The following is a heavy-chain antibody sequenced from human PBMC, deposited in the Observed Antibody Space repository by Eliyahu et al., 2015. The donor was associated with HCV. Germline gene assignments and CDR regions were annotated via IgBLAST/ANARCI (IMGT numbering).Heavy chain of an antibody. CDR1: GXTFSSYA. V-gene: IGHV3-23*01. Sequence: EVQLLESGGGLXQPGGSLRLXCAASGXTFSSYAMSWVRQAPGKGLEWVSAXXGSGGSTYYADSVKGRFTISRDNSKNTLYLQMNSLRAEDTAVYYCAKGLKWVSSAFDYWGQGTLVTVSS. CDR2: XXGSGGST. J-gene: IGHJ4*02. D-gene: IGHD3-22*01. CDR3: AKGLKWVSSAFDY.